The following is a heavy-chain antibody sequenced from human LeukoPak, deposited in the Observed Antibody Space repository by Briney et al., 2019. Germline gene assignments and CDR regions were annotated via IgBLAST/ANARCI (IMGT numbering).Heavy chain of an antibody. Sequence: SETLSLTCAVYGVSFSGYYWSWIRQPPGKGLEWIGEINHSGSTNYNPSLKSRVTISVDTSKNQFSLKLSSVTAADTAVYYCARGRYYYGSGSYPRYYYYYYMDVWGKGTTVTVSS. CDR2: INHSGST. D-gene: IGHD3-10*01. CDR3: ARGRYYYGSGSYPRYYYYYYMDV. CDR1: GVSFSGYY. V-gene: IGHV4-34*01. J-gene: IGHJ6*03.